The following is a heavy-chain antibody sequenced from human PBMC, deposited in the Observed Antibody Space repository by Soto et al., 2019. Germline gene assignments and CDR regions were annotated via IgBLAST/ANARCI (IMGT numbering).Heavy chain of an antibody. D-gene: IGHD3-10*01. V-gene: IGHV3-48*01. J-gene: IGHJ5*02. CDR3: ARDGEVLNYYGSGRPLLDL. CDR2: ISSSSSTI. Sequence: GGSLRLSCAASGFTFSSYSMNWVRQAPGKGLEWVSYISSSSSTIYYADSVKGRFTISRDNAKNSLYLQMNSLRAEDTAVYYCARDGEVLNYYGSGRPLLDLPAQGTLVTVSS. CDR1: GFTFSSYS.